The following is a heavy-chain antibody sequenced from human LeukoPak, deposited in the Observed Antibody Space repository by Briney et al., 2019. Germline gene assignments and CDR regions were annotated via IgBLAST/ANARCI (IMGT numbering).Heavy chain of an antibody. CDR1: GGSISSYY. D-gene: IGHD5-18*01. J-gene: IGHJ5*02. V-gene: IGHV4-59*01. CDR3: ARGYSYGDNWFDP. Sequence: PSETLSLTCTVSGGSISSYYWSWIRQPPGKGLEWIGYIYYSGSPNYNPSLKSRVTISLDTSKNQFPLKLSSVTAADKAVYYCARGYSYGDNWFDPWGQGTLVTVSS. CDR2: IYYSGSP.